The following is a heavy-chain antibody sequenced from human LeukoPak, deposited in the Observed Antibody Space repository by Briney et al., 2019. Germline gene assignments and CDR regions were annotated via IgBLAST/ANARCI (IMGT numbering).Heavy chain of an antibody. CDR3: ARDRYCSGISCYTDY. V-gene: IGHV3-7*04. Sequence: GGSLRLSCAASGFTFSSYWMSWVRQAPGKGLEWVANIKQDGSEKYYVDSVKGRFTISRDNAKNSLFLQMNSLRAEDTAVYYCARDRYCSGISCYTDYWGQGTLVTVSS. CDR2: IKQDGSEK. CDR1: GFTFSSYW. J-gene: IGHJ4*02. D-gene: IGHD2-15*01.